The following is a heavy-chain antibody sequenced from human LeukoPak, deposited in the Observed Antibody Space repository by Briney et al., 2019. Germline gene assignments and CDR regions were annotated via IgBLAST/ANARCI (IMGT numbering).Heavy chain of an antibody. CDR2: LSASSLYT. Sequence: GGSLRLSCTASGFTFSIYGMSWVRQAPGKGLEWVSALSASSLYTHYAVSVKGRFTVSRDNSKNTLYLQMNGLRAEDTAVYYCAKEGYGGNPPTSWGQGTLVSVSS. CDR3: AKEGYGGNPPTS. D-gene: IGHD4-23*01. V-gene: IGHV3-23*01. CDR1: GFTFSIYG. J-gene: IGHJ5*02.